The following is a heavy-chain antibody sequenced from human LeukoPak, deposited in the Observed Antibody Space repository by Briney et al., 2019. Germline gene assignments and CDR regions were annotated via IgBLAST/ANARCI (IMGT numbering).Heavy chain of an antibody. Sequence: GESLKISCKGSGYSFTSYWIGWVRQMPGKGLECMGIIYPGYSGTRCSPSFQGQVPISADKSISTAYLQWSSLKASDTAMYYCARHSHSSGWSSFGYWGQGTLVTVSS. CDR2: IYPGYSGT. CDR3: ARHSHSSGWSSFGY. D-gene: IGHD6-19*01. J-gene: IGHJ4*02. V-gene: IGHV5-51*01. CDR1: GYSFTSYW.